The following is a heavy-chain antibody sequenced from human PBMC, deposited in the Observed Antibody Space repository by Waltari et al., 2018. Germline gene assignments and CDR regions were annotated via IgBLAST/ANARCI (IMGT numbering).Heavy chain of an antibody. CDR3: ATPRAAVAVPH. Sequence: EVQLVESGGGLVQPGGSLRLSCAASGFTFSSYEMNWVRQAPGKGVEWVSYISSSGSTIYYADSVKGRFTISRDNAKNSLYLQMNSLRAEDTAVYYCATPRAAVAVPHWGQGTLVTVSS. D-gene: IGHD6-19*01. CDR1: GFTFSSYE. J-gene: IGHJ4*02. V-gene: IGHV3-48*03. CDR2: ISSSGSTI.